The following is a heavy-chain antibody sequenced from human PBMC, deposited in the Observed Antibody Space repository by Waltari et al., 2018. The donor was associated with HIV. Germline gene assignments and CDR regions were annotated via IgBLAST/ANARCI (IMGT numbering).Heavy chain of an antibody. CDR2: ITGSGGTT. J-gene: IGHJ3*02. D-gene: IGHD2-2*01. CDR1: GFTFSSYA. CDR3: ASRYDSDAFDI. V-gene: IGHV3-23*01. Sequence: EVQLLVSGGGLVQPGGSLRLSCAASGFTFSSYAMTWVRQAPGKGLEWVSAITGSGGTTYHADTVKGRFTISRDNSKNTLYLQMNSLRAEDTAVYYCASRYDSDAFDIWGQGTMVTVSS.